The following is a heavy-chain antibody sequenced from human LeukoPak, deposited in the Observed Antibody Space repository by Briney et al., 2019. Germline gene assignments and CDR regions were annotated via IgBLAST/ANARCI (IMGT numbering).Heavy chain of an antibody. J-gene: IGHJ4*02. CDR1: GYTFTSYD. CDR2: MNPNSGNT. D-gene: IGHD1-26*01. CDR3: ALQLDGIVGATLTGDY. V-gene: IGHV1-8*01. Sequence: GAAVKVSCKASGYTFTSYDINWVRQATGQGLEWMGWMNPNSGNTGYAQKFQGRVTMTRNTSISTAYMELSSLRSEDTAVYYCALQLDGIVGATLTGDYWGQGTLVTVSS.